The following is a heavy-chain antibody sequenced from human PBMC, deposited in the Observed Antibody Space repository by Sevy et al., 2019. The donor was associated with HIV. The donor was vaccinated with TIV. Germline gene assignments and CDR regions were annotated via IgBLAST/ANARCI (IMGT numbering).Heavy chain of an antibody. J-gene: IGHJ4*02. CDR1: GGSISSGGYS. D-gene: IGHD6-13*01. CDR2: IYHSGST. Sequence: SETLSLTCAVSGGSISSGGYSWSWIRQPPGKGLEWIGYIYHSGSTYYNPSLKSRVTISVDRSKNQFSLKLGSVTAADTAVYYCARGSSSWGYFDYWGQGTLVTVSS. CDR3: ARGSSSWGYFDY. V-gene: IGHV4-30-2*01.